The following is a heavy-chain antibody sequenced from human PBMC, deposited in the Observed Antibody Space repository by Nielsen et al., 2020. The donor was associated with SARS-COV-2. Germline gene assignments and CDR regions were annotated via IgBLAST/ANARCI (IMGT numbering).Heavy chain of an antibody. CDR3: AKLGADSCY. Sequence: GGSLRLSCAASGFTFSSYGMHWVRQAPGKGLEWVAVIWYDGSNKYYADSVKGRFTISRDNSKNTLYLQMNSLRAEDTALYYCAKLGADSCYWGQGTLVTVSS. J-gene: IGHJ4*02. CDR1: GFTFSSYG. D-gene: IGHD2-15*01. V-gene: IGHV3-30*02. CDR2: IWYDGSNK.